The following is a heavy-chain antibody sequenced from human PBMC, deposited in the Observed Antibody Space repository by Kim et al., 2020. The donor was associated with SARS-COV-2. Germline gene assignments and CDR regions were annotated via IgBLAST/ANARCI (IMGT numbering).Heavy chain of an antibody. CDR3: ARRGYCSSTSCYNFDS. Sequence: GESLKISCKGSGYSFTSYWIGWVRQMPGKGLEWMGIIYPGDSDTRYSPSFQGQVTISADKSISTAYLQWSSLKASDTAMYYCARRGYCSSTSCYNFDSWGQGTLVTVSS. CDR1: GYSFTSYW. D-gene: IGHD2-2*02. V-gene: IGHV5-51*01. CDR2: IYPGDSDT. J-gene: IGHJ4*02.